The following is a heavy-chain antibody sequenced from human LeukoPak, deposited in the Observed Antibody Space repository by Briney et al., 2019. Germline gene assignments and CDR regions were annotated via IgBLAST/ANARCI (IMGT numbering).Heavy chain of an antibody. CDR3: ARGSRYYYDSSGYPNYFDY. D-gene: IGHD3-22*01. J-gene: IGHJ4*02. CDR2: IYYSGST. Sequence: SETLSLTCTVSGGSISSYYWSWIRQPPGKGLEWIGYIYYSGSTNYNPSLKSRVTISVDTSKNQFSLKLSSVTAADTAVYYCARGSRYYYDSSGYPNYFDYWGQGTLVTVSS. V-gene: IGHV4-59*01. CDR1: GGSISSYY.